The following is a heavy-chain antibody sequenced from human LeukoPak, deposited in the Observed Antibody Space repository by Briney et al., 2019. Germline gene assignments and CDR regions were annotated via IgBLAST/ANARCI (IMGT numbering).Heavy chain of an antibody. CDR2: IIPIFGTA. Sequence: ASVKVSCKASGGTFSSYAISWVRQAPGQGLEWMGGIIPIFGTANYAQKFQGRVTITADESTSTAYMELSSLRSEDTAVYYCAVIAAAGKLTWFDPWGQGTLVTVSS. CDR3: AVIAAAGKLTWFDP. D-gene: IGHD6-13*01. V-gene: IGHV1-69*13. CDR1: GGTFSSYA. J-gene: IGHJ5*02.